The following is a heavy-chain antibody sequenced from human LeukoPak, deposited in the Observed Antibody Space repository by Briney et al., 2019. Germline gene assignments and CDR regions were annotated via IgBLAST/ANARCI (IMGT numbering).Heavy chain of an antibody. J-gene: IGHJ4*02. Sequence: GGSLRLSCAASGFTFSSYGMHWVRQAPGKGLEWVSSISSSSSYIYYADSVKGRFTISRDNAKNSLYLQMNSLRAEDTAVYYCAREGGYYDSSGYYASFDYWGQGTLVTVSS. D-gene: IGHD3-22*01. CDR1: GFTFSSYG. CDR3: AREGGYYDSSGYYASFDY. CDR2: ISSSSSYI. V-gene: IGHV3-21*01.